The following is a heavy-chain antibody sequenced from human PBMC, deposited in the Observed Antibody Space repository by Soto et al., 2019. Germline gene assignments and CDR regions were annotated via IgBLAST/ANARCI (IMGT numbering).Heavy chain of an antibody. V-gene: IGHV4-61*01. CDR1: GGSVSSGSYY. CDR2: IYYSGST. CDR3: ARDHRAETYYDFWSGYLGNWFDP. J-gene: IGHJ5*02. D-gene: IGHD3-3*01. Sequence: KPSETLSLTCTVSGGSVSSGSYYWSWIRQPPGKGLEWIGYIYYSGSTNYNPSLKSRVTISVDTSKNQFSLKLSSVTAADTAVYYCARDHRAETYYDFWSGYLGNWFDPWGQGTLVTVS.